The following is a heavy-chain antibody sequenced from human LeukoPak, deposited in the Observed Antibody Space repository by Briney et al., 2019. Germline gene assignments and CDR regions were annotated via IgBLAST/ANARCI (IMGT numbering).Heavy chain of an antibody. J-gene: IGHJ4*02. CDR1: GGSFSGYY. Sequence: SETLSLTCAVYGGSFSGYYWSWIRQPPGEGLEWIGEINHSGSTNYNPSLKNRVTISVDTSKNQFSLKLSSVTAADTAVCYCARVGEAVVVPAATRQVRYFDYWGQGTLVTVSS. CDR2: INHSGST. D-gene: IGHD2-2*01. CDR3: ARVGEAVVVPAATRQVRYFDY. V-gene: IGHV4-34*01.